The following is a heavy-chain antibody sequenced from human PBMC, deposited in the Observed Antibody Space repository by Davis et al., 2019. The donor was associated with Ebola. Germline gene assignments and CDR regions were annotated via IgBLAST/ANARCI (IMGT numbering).Heavy chain of an antibody. CDR1: GLTFSSYA. Sequence: PRGSLRLSCAASGLTFSSYAMHWVRQAPGKGLEWVAIISYDGDNKYYADSVKGRFTISRDNSKNTLYLQMNSLRAEDTAVYYCARASQYSSPLDVWGKGTTVTVSS. J-gene: IGHJ6*04. CDR2: ISYDGDNK. D-gene: IGHD6-6*01. CDR3: ARASQYSSPLDV. V-gene: IGHV3-30-3*01.